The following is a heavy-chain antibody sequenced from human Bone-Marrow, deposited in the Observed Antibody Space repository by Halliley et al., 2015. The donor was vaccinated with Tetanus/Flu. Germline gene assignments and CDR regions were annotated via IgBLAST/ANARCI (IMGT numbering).Heavy chain of an antibody. CDR3: ARVLPTSMTTVY. J-gene: IGHJ4*02. CDR1: GGSIDAYY. Sequence: TLSLTCAVSGGSIDAYYWSWFRQPPGKGLEWIGNIHFGGNANYSPSLKSRLTMSVDTSRHQLFLKLTSLTAADAAVYYCARVLPTSMTTVYWGQGTLVTVSS. V-gene: IGHV4-59*01. D-gene: IGHD4-17*01. CDR2: IHFGGNA.